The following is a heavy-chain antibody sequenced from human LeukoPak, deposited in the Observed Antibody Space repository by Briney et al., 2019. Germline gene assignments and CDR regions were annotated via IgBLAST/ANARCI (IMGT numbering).Heavy chain of an antibody. CDR1: GGYFRGYY. CDR2: INHSGST. V-gene: IGHV4-34*01. Sequence: SETLSLTCAVYGGYFRGYYWSWIRQPPGKGLPWIGEINHSGSTHYNPSLKSRVTISVDTSKNQFSLKLSSVTAADTAVYYCARGGPDSSGYYYYYYYYGMDVWGQGTTVTVSS. J-gene: IGHJ6*02. CDR3: ARGGPDSSGYYYYYYYYGMDV. D-gene: IGHD3-22*01.